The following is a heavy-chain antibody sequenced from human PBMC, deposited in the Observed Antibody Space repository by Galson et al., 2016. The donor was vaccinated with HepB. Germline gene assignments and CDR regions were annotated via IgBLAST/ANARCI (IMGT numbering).Heavy chain of an antibody. Sequence: SLRLSCAASGFSFSNYGMYWVRQAPGKGLEWVTVIWYDGSNKYYADSVKGRFTISRDNSKNTLYLQMHSLRAEDTAVYYCAREAHSSGWYNMDVWGKGTTVTVSS. V-gene: IGHV3-33*01. CDR1: GFSFSNYG. J-gene: IGHJ6*03. CDR2: IWYDGSNK. CDR3: AREAHSSGWYNMDV. D-gene: IGHD6-19*01.